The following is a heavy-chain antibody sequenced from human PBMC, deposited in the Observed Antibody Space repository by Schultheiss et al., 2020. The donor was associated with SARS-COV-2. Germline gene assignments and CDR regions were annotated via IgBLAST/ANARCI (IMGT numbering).Heavy chain of an antibody. D-gene: IGHD4-11*01. CDR2: MNAYNGGT. CDR1: GYTFANFG. J-gene: IGHJ4*02. CDR3: ARGDQGWTTTVFLFDY. Sequence: ASVKVSCKASGYTFANFGISWVRQAPGQGLEWLGWMNAYNGGTNYAQKFQGWVTITRDMSTSTAYMELSSLRSEDTAVYYCARGDQGWTTTVFLFDYWGQGTLVTVSS. V-gene: IGHV1-2*04.